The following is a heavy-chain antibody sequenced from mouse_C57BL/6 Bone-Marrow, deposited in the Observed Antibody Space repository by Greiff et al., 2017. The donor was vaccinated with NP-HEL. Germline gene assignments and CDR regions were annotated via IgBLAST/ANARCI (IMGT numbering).Heavy chain of an antibody. V-gene: IGHV1-69*01. D-gene: IGHD2-4*01. CDR3: ASYDYDEGAIDY. J-gene: IGHJ4*01. CDR2: IDPSDSYT. Sequence: QVQLQQPGAELVMPGASVKLSCKASGYTFTSYWMHWVKQRPGQGLEWIGEIDPSDSYTNYNQKFKGKSTLTVDKSSSTAYMQLSSLTSEDSAVYYCASYDYDEGAIDYWGQGTSVTVSS. CDR1: GYTFTSYW.